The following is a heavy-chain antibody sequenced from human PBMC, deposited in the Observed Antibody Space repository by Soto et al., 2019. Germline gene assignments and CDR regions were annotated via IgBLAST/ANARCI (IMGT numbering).Heavy chain of an antibody. CDR2: INLDGSST. CDR3: ARGWGFTDY. D-gene: IGHD7-27*01. J-gene: IGHJ4*02. V-gene: IGHV3-74*01. CDR1: GFSLSHYW. Sequence: EVQLVESGGGLIQPGGALRLTCTASGFSLSHYWMHWIRQAPGKGLVWVSRINLDGSSTDYAPSVKGRFTISRDNAKNTLYLEMNRLAADDTAVYYCARGWGFTDYRGRGLLVTVSS.